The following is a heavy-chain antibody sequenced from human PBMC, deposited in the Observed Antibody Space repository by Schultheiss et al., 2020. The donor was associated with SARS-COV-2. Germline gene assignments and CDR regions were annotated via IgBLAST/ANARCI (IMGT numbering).Heavy chain of an antibody. V-gene: IGHV4-34*01. J-gene: IGHJ5*02. Sequence: SETLSLTCAVYGGSFSGYYWSWIRQPPGKGLEWIGYIYYSGSTNYNPSLKSRVTISVDTSKNQFSLQLNSVTPEDTAVYYCVRDDRTIAVAGQANWFDPWGQGTLVTVSS. D-gene: IGHD6-19*01. CDR2: IYYSGST. CDR3: VRDDRTIAVAGQANWFDP. CDR1: GGSFSGYY.